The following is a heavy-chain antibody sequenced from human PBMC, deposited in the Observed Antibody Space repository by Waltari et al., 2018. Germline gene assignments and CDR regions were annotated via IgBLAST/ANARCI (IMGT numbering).Heavy chain of an antibody. V-gene: IGHV5-51*03. CDR3: ARSEGATVTTFGY. Sequence: EVQLVQSGAEVKKPGESLKISCKGSGYSFTSYWNGWVRQRPGKGLELMGFIYPGDSATRYSPSSQGQVTISADKSTRTAYLQWSSRKASDTSMYYCARSEGATVTTFGYWGQGTLVTVSS. J-gene: IGHJ4*02. D-gene: IGHD4-17*01. CDR2: IYPGDSAT. CDR1: GYSFTSYW.